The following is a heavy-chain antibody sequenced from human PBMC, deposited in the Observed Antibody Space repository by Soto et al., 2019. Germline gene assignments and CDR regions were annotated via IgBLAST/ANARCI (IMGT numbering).Heavy chain of an antibody. V-gene: IGHV4-30-4*08. J-gene: IGHJ3*02. Sequence: SETLSLTCTVSGDSISSGDYYWGWFRQHPGRGLEWIGYISYSGITYYNPSLKSRLTISLDTSKNQFSLQLNSVTPEDTAVYYCAVMATTEQHRWAFDIWGQGTMVTVSS. CDR3: AVMATTEQHRWAFDI. CDR2: ISYSGIT. D-gene: IGHD5-12*01. CDR1: GDSISSGDYY.